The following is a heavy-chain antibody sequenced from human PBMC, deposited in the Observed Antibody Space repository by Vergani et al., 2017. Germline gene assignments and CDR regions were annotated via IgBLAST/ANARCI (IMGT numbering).Heavy chain of an antibody. CDR3: ARRGWAPAATSIRYYYYYGMDV. Sequence: EVQLVQSGAEVKKPGESLKISCKGSGYSFTSYWIGWVRQMPGKGLEWMGIIYPGDSDTRYSPSFQGQVTISADKSISTAYLQWSSLKASDTAMYYCARRGWAPAATSIRYYYYYGMDVWGQGTTVTVSS. V-gene: IGHV5-51*01. CDR2: IYPGDSDT. CDR1: GYSFTSYW. D-gene: IGHD2-2*01. J-gene: IGHJ6*02.